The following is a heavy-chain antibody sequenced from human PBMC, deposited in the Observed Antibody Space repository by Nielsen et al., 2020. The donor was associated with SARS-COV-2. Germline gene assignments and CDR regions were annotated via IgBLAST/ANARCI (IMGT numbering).Heavy chain of an antibody. J-gene: IGHJ4*02. D-gene: IGHD6-13*01. Sequence: SCAISGDSVSSNSAAWNWIRPSPSRGLEWLGRTYYRSKWFNEYAVSVKRRIVINPDTSNNQFSLLLNAVTPEDTAVYYCARGTYSSTWYETGRRYYFDYWGQGTLVTVSS. CDR1: GDSVSSNSAA. CDR3: ARGTYSSTWYETGRRYYFDY. V-gene: IGHV6-1*01. CDR2: TYYRSKWFN.